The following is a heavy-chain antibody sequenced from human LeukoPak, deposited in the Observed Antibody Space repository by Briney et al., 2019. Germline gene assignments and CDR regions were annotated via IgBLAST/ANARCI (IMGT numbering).Heavy chain of an antibody. CDR3: ARVRGTFGGVIVLFDY. J-gene: IGHJ4*02. CDR1: GYTFTSYG. CDR2: ISAYNGNT. D-gene: IGHD3-16*02. Sequence: ASVKVSCKASGYTFTSYGISWVRQAPGQGLEWMGWISAYNGNTDYAQKLQGRVTMTTDTSTSTAYMELRSLRSDDTAVYYCARVRGTFGGVIVLFDYWGQGTLVTVSS. V-gene: IGHV1-18*01.